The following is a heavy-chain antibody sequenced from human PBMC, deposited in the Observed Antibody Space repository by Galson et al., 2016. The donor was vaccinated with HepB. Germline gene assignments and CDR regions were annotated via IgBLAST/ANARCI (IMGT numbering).Heavy chain of an antibody. V-gene: IGHV1-18*01. Sequence: SVKVSCKASGYTFTDYGVSWVRQAPGQGLEWMGWISAHYGDTNHAEKFQGRVSMTTDSSTSTTYMELRSLRSDDTALYFCSRDRYSYCRDGSCFYRHGMDVWGRGTTVTVSS. CDR1: GYTFTDYG. J-gene: IGHJ6*02. CDR3: SRDRYSYCRDGSCFYRHGMDV. CDR2: ISAHYGDT. D-gene: IGHD2-15*01.